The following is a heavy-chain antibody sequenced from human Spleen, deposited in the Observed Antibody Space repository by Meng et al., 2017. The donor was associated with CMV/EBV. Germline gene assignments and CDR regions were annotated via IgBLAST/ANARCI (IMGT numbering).Heavy chain of an antibody. CDR2: IYYSGST. CDR3: AREARFWSGSNYYYYGMDV. CDR1: GGSISSSSYY. J-gene: IGHJ6*02. D-gene: IGHD3-3*01. V-gene: IGHV4-39*07. Sequence: SETLSLTCTVSGGSISSSSYYWGWIRQPPGKGLEWIGSIYYSGSTYYNPSLKSRVTISVDTSKNQFSLKLSSVTAADTAVYYCAREARFWSGSNYYYYGMDVWGQGTTVTVSS.